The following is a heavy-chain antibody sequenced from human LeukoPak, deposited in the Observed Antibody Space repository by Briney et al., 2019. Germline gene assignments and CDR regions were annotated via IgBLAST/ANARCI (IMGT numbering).Heavy chain of an antibody. J-gene: IGHJ4*02. CDR3: AKNMVRGVIMSSSFDY. CDR1: GFTFSTYT. V-gene: IGHV3-21*04. Sequence: GGSLRLSCAASGFTFSTYTMNWVRQAPGKGLEWVSSISSSGSYIYYADSVKGRFTISRDNSKNTLYMQMNSLRAEDTAVYYCAKNMVRGVIMSSSFDYWGQGTLVTVSS. CDR2: ISSSGSYI. D-gene: IGHD3-10*01.